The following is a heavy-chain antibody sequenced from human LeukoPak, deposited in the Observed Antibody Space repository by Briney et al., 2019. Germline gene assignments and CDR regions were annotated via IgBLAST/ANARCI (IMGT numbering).Heavy chain of an antibody. J-gene: IGHJ3*02. Sequence: PSETLSLTCAVYGGSFSGYYWSWIRQPPGKGLERIGEINHSGSTNYNPSLKSRVTISVDTSKNQFSLKLSSVTAADTAVYYCASRSNKLKIVPAAPDGSGSGAFDIWGQGTMVTVSS. D-gene: IGHD2-2*01. CDR2: INHSGST. CDR3: ASRSNKLKIVPAAPDGSGSGAFDI. CDR1: GGSFSGYY. V-gene: IGHV4-34*01.